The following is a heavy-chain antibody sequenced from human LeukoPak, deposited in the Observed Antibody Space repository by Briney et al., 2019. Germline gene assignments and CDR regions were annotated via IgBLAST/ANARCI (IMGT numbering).Heavy chain of an antibody. Sequence: ASVKVSCKASGYTFTSYGISWVRQAPGQGLEWMGWISAYNGNTNYAQKLQGRVTMTTDTSTSTAYMELRSLRSDDTAVHYCARGRDSNYDYDAFDIWGQGTMVTVSS. CDR2: ISAYNGNT. J-gene: IGHJ3*02. V-gene: IGHV1-18*01. D-gene: IGHD4-11*01. CDR1: GYTFTSYG. CDR3: ARGRDSNYDYDAFDI.